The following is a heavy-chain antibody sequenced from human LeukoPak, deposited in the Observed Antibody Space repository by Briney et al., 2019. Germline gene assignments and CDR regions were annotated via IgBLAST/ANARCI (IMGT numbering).Heavy chain of an antibody. CDR2: INPSGGST. D-gene: IGHD3-3*01. V-gene: IGHV1-46*01. CDR1: GGTFSSYA. Sequence: ASVKVSCKASGGTFSSYAISWVRQAPGQGLEWMGIINPSGGSTSYAQKFQGRVTMTRDTSTSTVYMELSSLRSEDTAVYYCARDRGYDFWSGYYSCYYGMDVWGQGTTVTVSS. J-gene: IGHJ6*02. CDR3: ARDRGYDFWSGYYSCYYGMDV.